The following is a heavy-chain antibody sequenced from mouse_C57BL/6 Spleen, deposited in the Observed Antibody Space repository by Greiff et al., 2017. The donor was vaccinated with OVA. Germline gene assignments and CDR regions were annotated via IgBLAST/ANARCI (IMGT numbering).Heavy chain of an antibody. CDR3: ARKRGGDYFDY. CDR1: GYTFTDYY. V-gene: IGHV1-26*01. CDR2: INPNNGGT. Sequence: EVQLQQSGPELVKPGASVKISCKASGYTFTDYYMNWVKQSHGKSLEWIGDINPNNGGTNYNQKFKGKATLTVDKSSSTTYMELRSLKSEDSAVFYCARKRGGDYFDYWGQGTTVTVSS. J-gene: IGHJ2*01.